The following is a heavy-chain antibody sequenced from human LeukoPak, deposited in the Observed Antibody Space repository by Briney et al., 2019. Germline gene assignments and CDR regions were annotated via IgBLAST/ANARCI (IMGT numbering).Heavy chain of an antibody. J-gene: IGHJ4*02. V-gene: IGHV3-30*18. CDR3: AKSEMATTRGYYFDY. Sequence: PGGSLRLSCAASGFTFSSYGTHWVRQAPGKGLEWVAVISYDGSNKYYADSVKGRFTISRDNSKNTLYLQMNSLRAEDTAVYYCAKSEMATTRGYYFDYWGQGTLVTVSS. D-gene: IGHD5-24*01. CDR1: GFTFSSYG. CDR2: ISYDGSNK.